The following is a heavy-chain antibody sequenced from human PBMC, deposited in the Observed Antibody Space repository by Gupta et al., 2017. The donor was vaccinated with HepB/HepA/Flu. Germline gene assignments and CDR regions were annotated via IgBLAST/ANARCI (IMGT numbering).Heavy chain of an antibody. CDR2: ISYDGSNK. CDR3: ARDHCTTTSCSHYYFDF. J-gene: IGHJ4*02. D-gene: IGHD2-2*01. CDR1: GLNFITYG. V-gene: IGHV3-30*03. Sequence: QVQLVESGGGVVQPGRSLRLSCAASGLNFITYGMHWVRQAPGKGLEWVALISYDGSNKYFADSVKGRFTISRDNSKDTLYLQMNSLRPEDTAVYYCARDHCTTTSCSHYYFDFWGQGTLVTVSS.